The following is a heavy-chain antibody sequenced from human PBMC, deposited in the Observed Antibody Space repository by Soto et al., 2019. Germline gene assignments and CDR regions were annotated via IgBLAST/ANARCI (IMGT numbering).Heavy chain of an antibody. Sequence: SETLSLTCAVSGGSISSGGYSWSWIRQPPGKGLEWIGYIYHSGSTYYNPSLKSRVTISVDRSKNQFSLKLSSVTAADTAVYYCARARRFPPDAFDIWGQGTMVT. CDR3: ARARRFPPDAFDI. J-gene: IGHJ3*02. V-gene: IGHV4-30-2*01. CDR1: GGSISSGGYS. CDR2: IYHSGST.